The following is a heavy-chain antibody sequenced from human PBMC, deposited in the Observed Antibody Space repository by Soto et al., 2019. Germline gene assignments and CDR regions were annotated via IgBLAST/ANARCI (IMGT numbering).Heavy chain of an antibody. J-gene: IGHJ4*02. V-gene: IGHV1-46*01. Sequence: ASVKVSCKASGYTFTSYYMHWVRQAPGQGLEWMGIINPSGGSTSYAQKFQGRVTMTRDTSTSTVYMELSSLRPEDTAVYYCAGGYSGYDYLLVYWGQGTLVTSPQ. D-gene: IGHD5-12*01. CDR1: GYTFTSYY. CDR3: AGGYSGYDYLLVY. CDR2: INPSGGST.